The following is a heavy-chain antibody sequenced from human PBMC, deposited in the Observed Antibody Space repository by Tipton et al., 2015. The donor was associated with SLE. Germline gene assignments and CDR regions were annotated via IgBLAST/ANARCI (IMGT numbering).Heavy chain of an antibody. CDR1: GYTFTGYY. J-gene: IGHJ4*02. CDR2: MNPNSGNT. CDR3: ARAQLYYFDY. Sequence: QLVQSGAEVKKPGASVKVSCKASGYTFTGYYMHWVRQAPGQGLEWMGWMNPNSGNTGYAQKFQGRVTMTRNTSISTAYMELSSLRSEDTAVYYCARAQLYYFDYWGQGTLVTVSS. D-gene: IGHD2-15*01. V-gene: IGHV1-8*02.